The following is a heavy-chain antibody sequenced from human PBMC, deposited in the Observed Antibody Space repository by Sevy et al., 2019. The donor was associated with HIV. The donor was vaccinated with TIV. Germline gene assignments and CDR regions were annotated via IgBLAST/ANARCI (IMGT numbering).Heavy chain of an antibody. J-gene: IGHJ6*02. CDR2: INSDGSST. V-gene: IGHV3-74*01. CDR3: ARDALRTTTTPKGVYYYYYGMDV. D-gene: IGHD1-26*01. CDR1: GFTFSSYW. Sequence: GGSLRLSCVASGFTFSSYWMHWVRQAPGKGLVWVSRINSDGSSTSYADSVKGRFTISRDNAKNTLYLQMNSLRAEDTAVYYCARDALRTTTTPKGVYYYYYGMDVWGQGTTVTVSS.